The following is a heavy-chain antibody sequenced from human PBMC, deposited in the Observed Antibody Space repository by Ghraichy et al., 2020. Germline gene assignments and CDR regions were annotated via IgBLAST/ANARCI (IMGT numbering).Heavy chain of an antibody. V-gene: IGHV3-7*03. CDR3: ARELPIAAAGTVDY. J-gene: IGHJ4*02. CDR1: GFTFSSYW. D-gene: IGHD6-13*01. Sequence: GGSLRLSCAASGFTFSSYWMSWVRQAPGKGLEWVANIKQDGSEKYYVDSVKGRFTISRDNAKNSLYLQMNSLRAEDTAVYYCARELPIAAAGTVDYWGQGTLVTVSS. CDR2: IKQDGSEK.